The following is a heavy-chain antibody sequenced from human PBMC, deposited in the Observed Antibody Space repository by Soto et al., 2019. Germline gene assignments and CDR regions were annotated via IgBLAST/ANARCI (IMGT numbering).Heavy chain of an antibody. CDR2: IHYRGST. V-gene: IGHV4-31*03. J-gene: IGHJ4*02. CDR3: ARDGYINYDHYVDC. CDR1: GGSISSGDSY. Sequence: SETLSLTCSVSGGSISSGDSYWSWIRQHPGKGLEWIGYIHYRGSTYFNPSLKSRVSISIDTSKNQFSLKLSSVSAADTAVYYCARDGYINYDHYVDCWGQGTLVTVSS. D-gene: IGHD4-4*01.